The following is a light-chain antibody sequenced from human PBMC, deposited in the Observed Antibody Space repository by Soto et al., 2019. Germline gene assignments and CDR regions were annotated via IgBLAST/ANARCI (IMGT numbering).Light chain of an antibody. CDR2: KAS. CDR1: QTISSC. J-gene: IGKJ1*01. V-gene: IGKV1-5*03. Sequence: IQMTQSPSTLPASVGDRVTITCRASQTISSCLAWYQQKPGKAPKLLIYKASTLKSGVPSRFSGSGSGTEFTLNIRSLQPDDFATYYCQHYNSYSEAFGQGTKVDI. CDR3: QHYNSYSEA.